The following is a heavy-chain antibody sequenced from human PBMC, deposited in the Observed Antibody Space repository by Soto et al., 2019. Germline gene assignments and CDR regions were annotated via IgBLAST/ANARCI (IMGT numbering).Heavy chain of an antibody. CDR2: IIPIFGTA. CDR1: GGTFSRYA. CDR3: ASGKGGGRCGGDCYPFDY. D-gene: IGHD2-21*02. V-gene: IGHV1-69*01. J-gene: IGHJ4*02. Sequence: QVQLVQSGAEVKKPGSSVKVSCKASGGTFSRYAISWVRQAPGQGLEWMGGIIPIFGTANYAQKFQGRVTITADESTSTADMELRSLRSEDTAVYYCASGKGGGRCGGDCYPFDYGGQGTLVTVSA.